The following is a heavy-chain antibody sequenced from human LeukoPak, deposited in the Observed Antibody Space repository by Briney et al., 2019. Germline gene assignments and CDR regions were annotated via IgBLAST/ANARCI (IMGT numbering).Heavy chain of an antibody. J-gene: IGHJ6*02. CDR1: GYTFTSYG. CDR3: ARDLYYDSSGQRYYYGMDV. V-gene: IGHV1-18*01. D-gene: IGHD3-22*01. Sequence: GASVKVSCKASGYTFTSYGNSWVRQAPGQGIEWMGWISTYNGNTNYAQKLQGRVTMTTDTSTSTAYMELKSLRSDDTAVYYCARDLYYDSSGQRYYYGMDVWGQGTTVTVSS. CDR2: ISTYNGNT.